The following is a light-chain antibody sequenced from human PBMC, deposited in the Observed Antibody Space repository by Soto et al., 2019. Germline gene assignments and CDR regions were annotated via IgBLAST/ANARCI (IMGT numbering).Light chain of an antibody. CDR3: QQYGTSWT. J-gene: IGKJ1*01. CDR2: ATS. V-gene: IGKV3-20*01. CDR1: QSVSIRH. Sequence: IVLTQSPGTLSLSPGEGATLSCRTSQSVSIRHLAWYQQRPGQAPRLLIYATSDRATGTPDRFSGSGSGTDFALTITSREPEDVEVYYCQQYGTSWTFGQGTKVEI.